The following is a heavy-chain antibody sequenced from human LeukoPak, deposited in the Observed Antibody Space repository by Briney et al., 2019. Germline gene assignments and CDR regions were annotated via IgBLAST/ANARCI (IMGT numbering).Heavy chain of an antibody. J-gene: IGHJ4*02. CDR1: GFTFSSYW. CDR2: IKQDGSEK. Sequence: GGFLRLSRAASGFTFSSYWMSWVRQAPGKGLEWVADIKQDGSEKNYVDSVKGRFTISRDNAKTSLYLQMNSLRAEDTAVYYCARSLWPEDYWGQGTLVTVSS. V-gene: IGHV3-7*01. D-gene: IGHD5-18*01. CDR3: ARSLWPEDY.